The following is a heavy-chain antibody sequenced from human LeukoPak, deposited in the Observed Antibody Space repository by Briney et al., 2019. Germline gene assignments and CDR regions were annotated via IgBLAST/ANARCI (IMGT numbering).Heavy chain of an antibody. D-gene: IGHD3-3*01. CDR3: ARVAIFGVVIGSDY. V-gene: IGHV1-18*01. CDR2: ISAYNGNT. Sequence: ASVKVSCKASGYTFTSYGISWVRQAPGQGREWMGWISAYNGNTNYAQKLQGRVTMTTDTSTSTAYMELRSLRSDDTAVYYCARVAIFGVVIGSDYWGQGALVTVSS. CDR1: GYTFTSYG. J-gene: IGHJ4*02.